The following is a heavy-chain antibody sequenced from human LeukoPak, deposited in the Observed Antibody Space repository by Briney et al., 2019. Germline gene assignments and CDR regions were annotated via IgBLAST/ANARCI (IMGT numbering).Heavy chain of an antibody. J-gene: IGHJ5*02. D-gene: IGHD4-23*01. CDR1: GFTFADFY. CDR3: VRDADGGNSWFDT. CDR2: TSPTSSYM. Sequence: PGGSLRLSCAASGFTFADFYMNWVRQAPGKGLEWVSWTSPTSSYMYYADSVKGRFTISRDNAKNSLYLQMNSLRAEDTAPYYCVRDADGGNSWFDTWGQGTLVTVSS. V-gene: IGHV3-21*04.